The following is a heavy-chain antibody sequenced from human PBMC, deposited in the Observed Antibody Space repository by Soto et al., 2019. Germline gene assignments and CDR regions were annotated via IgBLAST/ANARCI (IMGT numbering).Heavy chain of an antibody. CDR3: ASDSTGWFDP. V-gene: IGHV4-4*07. D-gene: IGHD7-27*01. Sequence: SEPLSLTCTVSGGSVSSYSWSWIRQPAGKELEGIGRFYTGGNTNYNPSLKSRVTMSLDTSKNQFSLKLSSVTAADTAVYFCASDSTGWFDPWGQGTLVTVSS. CDR1: GGSVSSYS. CDR2: FYTGGNT. J-gene: IGHJ5*02.